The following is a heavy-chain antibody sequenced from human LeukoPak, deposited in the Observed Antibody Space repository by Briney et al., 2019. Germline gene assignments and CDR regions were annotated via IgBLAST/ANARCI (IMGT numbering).Heavy chain of an antibody. D-gene: IGHD3-16*01. Sequence: GGSLRLSCEGSGFSFSSYWMHWVRQAPGKGLAWVSRIRTDGGTKYYADSVKGRFTVSRDNARNTLYLQMDSLRVDDTAVYYCARDWAWGGFDHWGQGTLITVSS. J-gene: IGHJ4*02. CDR1: GFSFSSYW. V-gene: IGHV3-74*01. CDR3: ARDWAWGGFDH. CDR2: IRTDGGTK.